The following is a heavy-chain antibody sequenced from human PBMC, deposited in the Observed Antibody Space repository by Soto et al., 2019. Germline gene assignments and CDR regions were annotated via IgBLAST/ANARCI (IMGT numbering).Heavy chain of an antibody. J-gene: IGHJ4*02. CDR1: GGSFSRHS. CDR2: IPPGGSP. D-gene: IGHD2-21*02. CDR3: ATYDVTTIIQDY. V-gene: IGHV4-34*01. Sequence: PSETLSLTCAIYGGSFSRHSRSWVRQPPGKGLEWIGEIPPGGSPNYNPSLKSRVTISGDTSKNQFSLQLRSLTAADTAVYYCATYDVTTIIQDYWGQGTLVTVS.